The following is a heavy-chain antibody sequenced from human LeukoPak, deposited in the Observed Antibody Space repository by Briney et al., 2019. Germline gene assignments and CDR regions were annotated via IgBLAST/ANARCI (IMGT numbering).Heavy chain of an antibody. Sequence: TGGSLRLSCAASGFTFSNYWLSRVRQAPGKGLEWVANIKQDGSEKYYVDSVKGRFTISRDNAKNSLYLQMNSLRAEDTAVYYCARGSVGYYYYMDVWGKGTTVTVSS. J-gene: IGHJ6*03. CDR2: IKQDGSEK. CDR3: ARGSVGYYYYMDV. V-gene: IGHV3-7*01. CDR1: GFTFSNYW.